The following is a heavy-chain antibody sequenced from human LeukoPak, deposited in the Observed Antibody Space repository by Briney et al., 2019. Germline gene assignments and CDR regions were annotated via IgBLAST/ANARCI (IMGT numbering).Heavy chain of an antibody. CDR2: IRSKANSYAT. V-gene: IGHV3-73*01. D-gene: IGHD4-17*01. CDR1: GFTFSGSA. CDR3: TRLTYGEADY. Sequence: GGSLRLSCAASGFTFSGSAMHWVRQASGKGLEWVGRIRSKANSYATAYAASVKGRFTTSRDDSKNTAYLQMNSLKTEDTAVYYCTRLTYGEADYWGQGTLVTVSS. J-gene: IGHJ4*02.